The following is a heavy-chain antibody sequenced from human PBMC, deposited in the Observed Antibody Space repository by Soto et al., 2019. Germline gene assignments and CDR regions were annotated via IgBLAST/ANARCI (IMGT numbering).Heavy chain of an antibody. V-gene: IGHV4-4*07. Sequence: QVQLQESGPGLVKPSETLSLTCTVSGGSISSYYWSWIRQPAGKGLEWIGRIYTSGSTNYNPSLKSRVTMSVDTSKNQFSLKLSSLTAADTAAYYCVRYSSSSYWYFDLWGRGTLVTVSS. CDR2: IYTSGST. D-gene: IGHD6-6*01. J-gene: IGHJ2*01. CDR3: VRYSSSSYWYFDL. CDR1: GGSISSYY.